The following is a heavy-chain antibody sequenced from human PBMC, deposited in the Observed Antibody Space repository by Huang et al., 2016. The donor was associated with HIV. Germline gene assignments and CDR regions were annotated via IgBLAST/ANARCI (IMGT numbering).Heavy chain of an antibody. V-gene: IGHV4-59*11. CDR1: GGSISRHY. J-gene: IGHJ4*02. CDR3: ARDTMVRGFDY. D-gene: IGHD3-10*01. Sequence: QVQLQESGPGLMKPSETLSLTCTVSGGSISRHYWSWIRPPPGKGLEWIGSIYYSGRTNYNPSLKSRVTIAVDTSKNQFALKLSSVTAADTAVYYCARDTMVRGFDYWGQGTLVTVSS. CDR2: IYYSGRT.